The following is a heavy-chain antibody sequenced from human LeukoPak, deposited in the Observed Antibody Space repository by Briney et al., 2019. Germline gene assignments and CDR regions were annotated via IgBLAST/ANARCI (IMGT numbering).Heavy chain of an antibody. CDR3: ARHDDYSRAFDI. V-gene: IGHV4-59*08. J-gene: IGHJ3*02. CDR2: IYYSGSI. D-gene: IGHD4-11*01. CDR1: GGSTSSSS. Sequence: SETLSLTCTVSGGSTSSSSWSWFRKPPGRGLGGIGYIYYSGSIDYNPSLKSRVTISVDTSKNQFSLKLSFVTAADTAVYYCARHDDYSRAFDIWGQGTMVTVSS.